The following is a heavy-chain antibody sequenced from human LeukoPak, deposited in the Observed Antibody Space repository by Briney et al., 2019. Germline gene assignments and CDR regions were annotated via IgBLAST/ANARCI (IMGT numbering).Heavy chain of an antibody. CDR2: FDPEDGET. CDR3: ATIDAFDI. Sequence: ASVTVSCTASGGTFSSYAISWVRQAPGQGLEWMGGFDPEDGETIYAQKFQGRVTMTEDTSTDTAYMELSSLRSEDTAVYYCATIDAFDIWGQGTIVTVSS. J-gene: IGHJ3*02. V-gene: IGHV1-24*01. CDR1: GGTFSSYA.